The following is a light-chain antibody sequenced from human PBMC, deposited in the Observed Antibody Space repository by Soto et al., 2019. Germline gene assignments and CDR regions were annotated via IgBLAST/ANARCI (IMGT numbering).Light chain of an antibody. V-gene: IGLV4-69*01. CDR1: SGHGGYA. CDR3: QTWGSGIHV. J-gene: IGLJ3*02. Sequence: QLVLTQAPSASASLGASVKLTCTLSSGHGGYAIAWHQQQPGKGPRFLMKLSTDGSYIKGDGIPDRFSGSSSGGDRYLTISSLQFEDEADYYCQTWGSGIHVFGGGTKLTVL. CDR2: LSTDGSY.